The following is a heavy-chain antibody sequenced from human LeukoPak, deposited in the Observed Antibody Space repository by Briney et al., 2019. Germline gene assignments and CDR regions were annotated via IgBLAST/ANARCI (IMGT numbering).Heavy chain of an antibody. Sequence: ASVKVSCKASGYTFTGYYMHWVRQTPGQGLEWMGWINPNSGGTNYAQKFQGRVTMTRDTSISTAYLQWSSLKASDTAMYYCARGSGSYFDYWDQGTLVTVSS. V-gene: IGHV1-2*02. CDR2: INPNSGGT. D-gene: IGHD3-10*01. CDR3: ARGSGSYFDY. CDR1: GYTFTGYY. J-gene: IGHJ4*02.